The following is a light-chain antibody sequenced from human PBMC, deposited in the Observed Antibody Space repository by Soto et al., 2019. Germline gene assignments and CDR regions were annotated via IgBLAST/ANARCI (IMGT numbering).Light chain of an antibody. CDR2: EVS. J-gene: IGLJ2*01. CDR1: SSDVGGYNY. V-gene: IGLV2-8*01. Sequence: QSVLTQPPSASGSPGQSVTISCTGTSSDVGGYNYVSWYQQHPGKAPKLMIYEVSKRPSGVPDRFSGSKSGTAASLTVSGLQAEDEADYYCSSYAGSSSWVVFGGGTKVTVL. CDR3: SSYAGSSSWVV.